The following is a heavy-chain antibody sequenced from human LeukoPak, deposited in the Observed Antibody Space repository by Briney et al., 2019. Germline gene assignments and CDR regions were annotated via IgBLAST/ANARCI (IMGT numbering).Heavy chain of an antibody. D-gene: IGHD6-19*01. J-gene: IGHJ4*02. CDR1: GGSISSSSYY. Sequence: KPSETLSLTCTVSGGSISSSSYYWGWIRQPPGKGLEWIGSIYYSGSTYYNPSLKSRVTISVDTSKNQFSLKLSSVTAADTAVYYCARQTNRAVAGDYWGQGTLVTVSS. CDR3: ARQTNRAVAGDY. V-gene: IGHV4-39*01. CDR2: IYYSGST.